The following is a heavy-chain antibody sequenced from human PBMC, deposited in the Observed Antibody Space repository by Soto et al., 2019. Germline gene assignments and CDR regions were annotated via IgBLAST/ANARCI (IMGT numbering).Heavy chain of an antibody. CDR3: ARVVAVAGTGVRFDY. CDR2: IYYSGST. Sequence: PSETLSLSCTFSGCSISSYYWSWIRQPPGKGLEWIGYIYYSGSTNYNPSLKSRVTISVDTSKNQFSLKLSSVTAADTAVYYCARVVAVAGTGVRFDYWGQGTLVTVSS. V-gene: IGHV4-59*01. D-gene: IGHD6-19*01. J-gene: IGHJ4*02. CDR1: GCSISSYY.